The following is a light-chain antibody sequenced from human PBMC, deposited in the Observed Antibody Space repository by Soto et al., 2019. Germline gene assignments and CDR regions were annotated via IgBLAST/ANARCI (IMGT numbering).Light chain of an antibody. J-gene: IGKJ1*01. CDR3: QQYNSYSWT. CDR2: DAS. CDR1: QSISSW. Sequence: DIQMTQPPSTLSASVGDRVTITCRASQSISSWLAWYQQKPGKAPKLLTYDASSLESGVPSRFSGSGSGTEFTLTISSLQPDDFATYYCQQYNSYSWTFGQGTKV. V-gene: IGKV1-5*01.